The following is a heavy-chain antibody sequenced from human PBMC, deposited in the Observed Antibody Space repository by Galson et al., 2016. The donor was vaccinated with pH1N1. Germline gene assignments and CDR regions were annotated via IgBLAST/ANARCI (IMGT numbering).Heavy chain of an antibody. CDR1: GFSLSTRGMC. J-gene: IGHJ4*02. Sequence: PALVKPTQTLTLTCTFSGFSLSTRGMCVSWIRQPPGKALEWLARIDWEDDKYYSTSLKTRRTISKDTSKNQLVLTMTNMDPVDTATYFCARTRGGFGDYVYWGQGTLVTVSS. CDR3: ARTRGGFGDYVY. D-gene: IGHD3-10*01. V-gene: IGHV2-70*11. CDR2: IDWEDDK.